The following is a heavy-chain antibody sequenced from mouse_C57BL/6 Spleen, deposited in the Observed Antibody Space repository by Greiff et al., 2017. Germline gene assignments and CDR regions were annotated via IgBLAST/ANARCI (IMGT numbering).Heavy chain of an antibody. D-gene: IGHD2-4*01. Sequence: VQLVESGAELARPGASVKMSCKASGYTFTSYTMHWVKQRPGQGLEWIGYINPSSGYTKYNQKFKDKATLTADKSSSTAYMQLSSLTSEDSAVYYCARKGYDYDSYYFDYWGQGTTLTVSS. V-gene: IGHV1-4*01. CDR3: ARKGYDYDSYYFDY. J-gene: IGHJ2*01. CDR2: INPSSGYT. CDR1: GYTFTSYT.